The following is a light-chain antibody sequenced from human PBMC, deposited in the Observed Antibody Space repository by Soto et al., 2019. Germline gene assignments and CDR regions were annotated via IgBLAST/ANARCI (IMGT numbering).Light chain of an antibody. Sequence: QSVLTRPPSAAGTPGQTIAISCSGSISNIGSNTVHWYQHLPGTAPKLLIYGHNQRPSGIPDRFSGSKSGTSASLAISGLQSEDEADYYCATWDDSLNSPLFGGGTKVTVL. CDR1: ISNIGSNT. J-gene: IGLJ2*01. CDR3: ATWDDSLNSPL. V-gene: IGLV1-44*01. CDR2: GHN.